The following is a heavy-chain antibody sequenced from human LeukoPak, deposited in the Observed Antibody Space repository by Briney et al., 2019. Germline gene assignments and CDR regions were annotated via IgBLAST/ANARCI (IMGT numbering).Heavy chain of an antibody. J-gene: IGHJ3*02. CDR2: IKQDGSEK. D-gene: IGHD1-26*01. CDR3: ARDIGASGI. CDR1: GFTLSAYW. V-gene: IGHV3-7*04. Sequence: GGSLRLSCAASGFTLSAYWMSWVRQAPGKGLEWVANIKQDGSEKYYVDSVKGRFTISRDNAKNSLYLQMNSLRAEDTAVYYCARDIGASGIWGQGTMVTVSS.